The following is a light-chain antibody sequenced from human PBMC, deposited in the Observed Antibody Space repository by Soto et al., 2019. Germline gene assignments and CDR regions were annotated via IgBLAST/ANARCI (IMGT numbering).Light chain of an antibody. Sequence: DIQMTQSPSSLSAFVGDRVTITCRASLTISSYLKWYQQKSGKAPKLLISAASSLESGVPPRFSGSGSGTDFTLTITSLQPEDFATYYCQQSHSIPWTFGQGTKVDIK. CDR2: AAS. V-gene: IGKV1-39*01. J-gene: IGKJ1*01. CDR3: QQSHSIPWT. CDR1: LTISSY.